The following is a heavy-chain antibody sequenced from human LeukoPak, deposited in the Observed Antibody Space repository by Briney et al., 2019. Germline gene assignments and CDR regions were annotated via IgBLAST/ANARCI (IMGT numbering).Heavy chain of an antibody. CDR2: ISATGGGA. CDR1: GFTFKNFA. J-gene: IGHJ4*02. D-gene: IGHD2-2*02. Sequence: GGSLRLSCAASGFTFKNFAMTWVRQAPGKGLEWVSTISATGGGAYYADSVKGRFTISRDNSKDTLSLQMNTLRAEDTAVYYCAKDVRRAEYCSGTTCYTSSFDYWSQGTLVTVSS. V-gene: IGHV3-23*01. CDR3: AKDVRRAEYCSGTTCYTSSFDY.